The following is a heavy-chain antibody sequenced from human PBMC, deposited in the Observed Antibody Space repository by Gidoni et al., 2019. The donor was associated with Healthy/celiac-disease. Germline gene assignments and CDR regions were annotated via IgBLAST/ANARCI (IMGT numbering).Heavy chain of an antibody. J-gene: IGHJ3*02. V-gene: IGHV3-21*01. CDR3: AGSDAFDI. D-gene: IGHD3-10*01. CDR1: GFPFSSYS. CDR2: IISSSSYI. Sequence: YLVEPGGGLVKPGGSLRLYCAASGFPFSSYSMNWVRQPPGKGLGWVSSIISSSSYIYYAYSVNVRFTIARDNAKNSVYLQMNSLRDEDTAVYYCAGSDAFDIWGQGTMVTVSS.